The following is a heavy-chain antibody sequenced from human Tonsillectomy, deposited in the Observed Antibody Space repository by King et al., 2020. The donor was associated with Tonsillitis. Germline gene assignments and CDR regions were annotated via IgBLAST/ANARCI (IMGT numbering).Heavy chain of an antibody. J-gene: IGHJ4*02. CDR2: IYPGDSDV. V-gene: IGHV5-51*01. Sequence: VQLVESGAEVKKPGESLKISCKGSGYNFAYYYIAWVRQMPGKGLEWVGLIYPGDSDVRYSPSFQGQVAISADKSITTAYLQWSSLKASDTAMYYCARQAANYDVDHWGQGTLVTVSS. D-gene: IGHD3-3*01. CDR3: ARQAANYDVDH. CDR1: GYNFAYYY.